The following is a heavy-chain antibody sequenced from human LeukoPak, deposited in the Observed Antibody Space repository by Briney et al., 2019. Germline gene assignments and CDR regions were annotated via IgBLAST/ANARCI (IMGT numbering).Heavy chain of an antibody. CDR2: IRYDGSNK. J-gene: IGHJ5*02. Sequence: GGSLRLSCAASGFTFSSYGMHWVRQAPGNGLEWVAFIRYDGSNKYYADSVKGRFPISRDNSKNTLYLQMNSLRAEDTAVYYCAKPDIVVVPAAIVSWGQGTLVTVSS. CDR1: GFTFSSYG. D-gene: IGHD2-2*01. CDR3: AKPDIVVVPAAIVS. V-gene: IGHV3-30*02.